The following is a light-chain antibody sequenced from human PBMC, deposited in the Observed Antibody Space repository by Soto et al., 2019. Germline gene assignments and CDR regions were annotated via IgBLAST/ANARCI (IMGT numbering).Light chain of an antibody. CDR1: SSDVGGYNY. V-gene: IGLV2-8*01. J-gene: IGLJ1*01. CDR2: EVS. Sequence: QSVLAQPPSASGSPGQSVTISCTGTSSDVGGYNYVSWYQQHPGKAPKLMIYEVSKRPSGVPDRFSGSKSDNTASLTVSGLQAEDEADYYCSSYAGSNSYVFGTGTKATVL. CDR3: SSYAGSNSYV.